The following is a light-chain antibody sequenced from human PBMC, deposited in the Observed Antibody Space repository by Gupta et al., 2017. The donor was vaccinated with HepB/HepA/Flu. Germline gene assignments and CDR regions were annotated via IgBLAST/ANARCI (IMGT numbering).Light chain of an antibody. CDR3: QQYYNRPLT. CDR1: QSVFYNPNNRNY. Sequence: DIVLTQSPFSLVVSLGPRATINCKSSQSVFYNPNNRNYLVWYQQKPGQPPRMLMYWASNRETGVPDRFSASGSGTDFTLTISSLEPEDVAVYYCQQYYNRPLTFGQGTKLEIK. CDR2: WAS. V-gene: IGKV4-1*01. J-gene: IGKJ2*01.